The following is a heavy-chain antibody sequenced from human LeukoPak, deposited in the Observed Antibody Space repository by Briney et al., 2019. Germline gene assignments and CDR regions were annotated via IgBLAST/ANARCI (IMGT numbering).Heavy chain of an antibody. D-gene: IGHD2-2*01. CDR1: GFTLSGSN. V-gene: IGHV3-15*01. CDR3: ARGFCSSTNCYQGPFDF. J-gene: IGHJ4*02. CDR2: IKNKTNGETT. Sequence: PGGSLRLSCAASGFTLSGSNMHWVRQAPGKGLEWVGHIKNKTNGETTDYAAPVKGRFIISRDDSKNTLYLQMNSLRTEDTAVYYCARGFCSSTNCYQGPFDFWGQGTLVTVSS.